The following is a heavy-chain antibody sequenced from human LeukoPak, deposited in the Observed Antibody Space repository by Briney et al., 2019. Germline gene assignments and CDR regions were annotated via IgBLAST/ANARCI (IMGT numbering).Heavy chain of an antibody. CDR3: AREGYGYPPHYYYYGMDV. Sequence: GGSLRLSCAASGFTFSSYWMSWVRQAPGKGLEWVANIKQDGSEKYYVDSVKGRSTIPRDNAKNSLYLQMNSLRAEDAAVYYCAREGYGYPPHYYYYGMDVWGQGTTVTVSS. D-gene: IGHD5-18*01. V-gene: IGHV3-7*01. J-gene: IGHJ6*02. CDR2: IKQDGSEK. CDR1: GFTFSSYW.